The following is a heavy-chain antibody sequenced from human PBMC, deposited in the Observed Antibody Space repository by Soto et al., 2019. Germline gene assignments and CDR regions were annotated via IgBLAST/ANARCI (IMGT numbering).Heavy chain of an antibody. V-gene: IGHV4-30-4*01. CDR1: GGSVNTADYY. D-gene: IGHD3-16*02. CDR2: IYYDGSA. CDR3: ARRMRDTYQYYNWFDP. Sequence: QVQLQESDPGLVKPSQTLSLTCTVSGGSVNTADYYWTWIRQSPGKGLEWIVNIYYDGSAYPNPSLTSRVTASVDTSKDQFSLNLFSVTAADTAVYYCARRMRDTYQYYNWFDPWGQGTLVTVSS. J-gene: IGHJ5*02.